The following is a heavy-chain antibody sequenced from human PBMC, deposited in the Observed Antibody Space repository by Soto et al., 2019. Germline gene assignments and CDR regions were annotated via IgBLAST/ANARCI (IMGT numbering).Heavy chain of an antibody. Sequence: GGSLRLSCAASGFTVSSNYMSWVRQAPGKGLEWVSVIYSGGSTYYADSVKGRFTISRDNSKNTLYPQMNSLRAEDTAVYYCARVTSSSWYDYGMHVWGQGTTVTVSS. D-gene: IGHD6-13*01. J-gene: IGHJ6*01. V-gene: IGHV3-53*01. CDR2: IYSGGST. CDR1: GFTVSSNY. CDR3: ARVTSSSWYDYGMHV.